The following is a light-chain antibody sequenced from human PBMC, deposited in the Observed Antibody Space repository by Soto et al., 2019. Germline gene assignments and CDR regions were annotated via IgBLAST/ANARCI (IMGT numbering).Light chain of an antibody. CDR3: QQHKSYPVT. CDR2: DAS. CDR1: QSISSY. Sequence: DIQMTQSPSSLSASVGDRVTITCRASQSISSYLNWYQQKPGKAPKLLIYDASNLNSGVPSRFSGSGSGTELTLTISSLQPDDFGTYYCQQHKSYPVTFGGGTKVDIK. J-gene: IGKJ4*01. V-gene: IGKV1-9*01.